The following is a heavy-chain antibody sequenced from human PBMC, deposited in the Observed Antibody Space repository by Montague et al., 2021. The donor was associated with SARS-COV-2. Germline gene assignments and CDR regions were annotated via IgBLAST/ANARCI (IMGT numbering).Heavy chain of an antibody. D-gene: IGHD3-3*01. V-gene: IGHV2-5*02. CDR3: AHSGVGYFYYGMDV. Sequence: PALVKPTQTLTLISTFSGFSLSTSGVGVGWIRQPPGKALEWLALIYWXXXKRYSPSLKSRLTITKDTSKNQVVLTMTNMDPVDTATYYCAHSGVGYFYYGMDVWGQGTTVTVSS. CDR2: IYWXXXK. CDR1: GFSLSTSGVG. J-gene: IGHJ6*02.